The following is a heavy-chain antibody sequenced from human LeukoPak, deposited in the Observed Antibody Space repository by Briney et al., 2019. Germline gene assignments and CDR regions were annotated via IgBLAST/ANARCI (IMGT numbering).Heavy chain of an antibody. V-gene: IGHV2-5*02. D-gene: IGHD2-8*02. CDR2: IYWDDEK. CDR1: GFSLTSNGVG. CDR3: AHLYFYSTRGQSGAFDY. Sequence: SGPTLVKPTQTLTLTCTFSGFSLTSNGVGVGWIRQSPGKALEGLALIYWDDEKRYSPSLRTRITITKDTSRRQVVLTLRNMDPVDTGTYYCAHLYFYSTRGQSGAFDYWGQGTLVTVSS. J-gene: IGHJ4*02.